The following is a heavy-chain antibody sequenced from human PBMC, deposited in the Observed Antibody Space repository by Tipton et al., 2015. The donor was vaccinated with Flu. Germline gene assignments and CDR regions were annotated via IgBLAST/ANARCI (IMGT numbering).Heavy chain of an antibody. Sequence: QLVQSGAEVKKPGASVKVSCKASGYSLNSYVISWVRQAPGQGLEWMGWITGHNGNTNYAQKFQGRVTMTTDTSTSTAYMELRSLRSDDTAVYYCAREYHYGSGSYPYHFDYWGQGTLVTASS. CDR3: AREYHYGSGSYPYHFDY. V-gene: IGHV1-18*01. J-gene: IGHJ4*02. CDR2: ITGHNGNT. CDR1: GYSLNSYV. D-gene: IGHD3-10*01.